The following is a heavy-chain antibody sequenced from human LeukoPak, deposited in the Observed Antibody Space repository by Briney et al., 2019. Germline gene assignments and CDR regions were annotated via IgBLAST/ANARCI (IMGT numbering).Heavy chain of an antibody. Sequence: SETLSLTCTVSGGSISSYYWSWIRQPPGKGLEWIGYIYYSGSTNYNPSPKSRVTISVDTSKNQFSLKLSSVTAADTAVYYRATWGITGTTGGFDYWGQGTLVTVSS. CDR2: IYYSGST. CDR1: GGSISSYY. D-gene: IGHD1-20*01. V-gene: IGHV4-59*01. J-gene: IGHJ4*02. CDR3: ATWGITGTTGGFDY.